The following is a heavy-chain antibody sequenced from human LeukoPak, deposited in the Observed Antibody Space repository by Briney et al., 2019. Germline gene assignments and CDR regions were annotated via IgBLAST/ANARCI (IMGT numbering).Heavy chain of an antibody. CDR2: INTDGSST. CDR3: ARESEPYYDFWSGFDY. V-gene: IGHV3-74*01. D-gene: IGHD3-3*01. CDR1: GFTFSSYR. J-gene: IGHJ4*02. Sequence: GGSLRLSCAASGFTFSSYRMHWVRQAPGKGLVWVSRINTDGSSTSYADSVKGRFTISRDNAKNSLYLQMNSLRAEDTAVYYCARESEPYYDFWSGFDYWGQGTLVTVSS.